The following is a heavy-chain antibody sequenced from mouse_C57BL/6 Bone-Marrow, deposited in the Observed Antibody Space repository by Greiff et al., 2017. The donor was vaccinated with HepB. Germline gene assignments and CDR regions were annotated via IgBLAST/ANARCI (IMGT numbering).Heavy chain of an antibody. J-gene: IGHJ4*01. Sequence: VQLQQSDAELVKPGASVKISCKVSGYTFTDHTIHWMKQRPEQGLEWIGYIYPRDGSTKYNEKFKGKATLTADKSSSTAYMQLNSLTSEDSAVYFCARGRDYYSNSYAMDYWGQGTSVTVSS. CDR3: ARGRDYYSNSYAMDY. CDR1: GYTFTDHT. D-gene: IGHD2-5*01. V-gene: IGHV1-78*01. CDR2: IYPRDGST.